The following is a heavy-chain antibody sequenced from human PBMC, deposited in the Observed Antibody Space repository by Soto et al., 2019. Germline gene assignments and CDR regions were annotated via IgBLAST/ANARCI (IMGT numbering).Heavy chain of an antibody. D-gene: IGHD6-25*01. CDR2: ISSSSSTI. CDR3: ARRGIAAINYCGMEV. CDR1: GFTFSSYS. V-gene: IGHV3-48*02. J-gene: IGHJ6*02. Sequence: PGGSLRLSCAASGFTFSSYSMNWVRQAPGKGLEWVSYISSSSSTIYYAESVKGRFTISRDNAKNSLYLQMNSLRDEDTDVYYCARRGIAAINYCGMEVWGQGTTVTVSS.